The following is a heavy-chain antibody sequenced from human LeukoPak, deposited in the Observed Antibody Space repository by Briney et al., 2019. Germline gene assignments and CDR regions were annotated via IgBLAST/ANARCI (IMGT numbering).Heavy chain of an antibody. CDR2: IYYSGST. D-gene: IGHD2-21*02. Sequence: SETLSLTCTVSGVSISSGGYYWGWIRQPPGKGLEWIGSIYYSGSTYYNPSLKSRVTISVDTSKNQSSLKLSSVTAADTAVYYCARTYCGGDCYDDWYFDLWGRGTLVTVSS. CDR3: ARTYCGGDCYDDWYFDL. CDR1: GVSISSGGYY. J-gene: IGHJ2*01. V-gene: IGHV4-39*01.